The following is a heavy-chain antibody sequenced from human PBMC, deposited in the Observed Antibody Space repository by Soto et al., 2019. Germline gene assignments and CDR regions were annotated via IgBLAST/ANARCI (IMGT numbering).Heavy chain of an antibody. J-gene: IGHJ4*02. CDR3: AKSFTPQAVAGTALEY. Sequence: SGGSLRLSCAASGFTFSSYAMSWVRQAPGKGLEWVSAISGSGGSTYYADSVKGRFTISRDNSKNTLYLQMNSLRAEDTAVYYCAKSFTPQAVAGTALEYWGQGTLVTVSS. CDR1: GFTFSSYA. V-gene: IGHV3-23*01. CDR2: ISGSGGST. D-gene: IGHD6-19*01.